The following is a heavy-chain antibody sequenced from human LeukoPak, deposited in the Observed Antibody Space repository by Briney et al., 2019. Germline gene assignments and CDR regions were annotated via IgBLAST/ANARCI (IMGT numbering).Heavy chain of an antibody. CDR1: GFTFSSYA. J-gene: IGHJ4*02. V-gene: IGHV3-23*01. Sequence: GGSLRLSCAASGFTFSSYAMSWVRQAPGKGLEWVSAISGSGGSTYYADSVKGRFTISRDNSKNTLYLQMNSLRAEDTAVYYCANAPLRYCSGGSCYGNYWGQGTKVTVSS. D-gene: IGHD2-15*01. CDR3: ANAPLRYCSGGSCYGNY. CDR2: ISGSGGST.